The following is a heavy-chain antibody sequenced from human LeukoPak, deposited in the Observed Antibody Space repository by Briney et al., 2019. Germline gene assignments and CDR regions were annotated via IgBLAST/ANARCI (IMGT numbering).Heavy chain of an antibody. CDR1: GFTVSSSY. Sequence: PGGSLRLSCAASGFTVSSSYMSWVRQAPGKGLEWVSVIYSGGSTYYAGSVKGRFTISRDNSKNTLYLQMNSLRAEDTAVYYCAKAMYTTSWTDFDYWGQGTLVTVSS. V-gene: IGHV3-66*01. D-gene: IGHD6-13*01. CDR3: AKAMYTTSWTDFDY. CDR2: IYSGGST. J-gene: IGHJ4*02.